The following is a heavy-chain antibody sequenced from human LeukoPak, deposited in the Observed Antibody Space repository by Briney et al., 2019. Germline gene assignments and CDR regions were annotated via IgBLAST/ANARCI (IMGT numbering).Heavy chain of an antibody. D-gene: IGHD3-16*01. CDR1: GFTFSSYE. Sequence: GGSLRLSCAASGFTFSSYEMNWVRQAPGKGLEWVSYISSSGSTIYYADSVKGRFTISRDNAKNSLYLRMNSLRAEDTAVYYCARLLGLTYFDYWGQGTLVTVSS. V-gene: IGHV3-48*03. CDR2: ISSSGSTI. CDR3: ARLLGLTYFDY. J-gene: IGHJ4*02.